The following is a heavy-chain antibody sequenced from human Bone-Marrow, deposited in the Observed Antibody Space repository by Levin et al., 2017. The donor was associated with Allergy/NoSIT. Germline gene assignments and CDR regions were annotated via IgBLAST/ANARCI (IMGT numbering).Heavy chain of an antibody. J-gene: IGHJ4*02. Sequence: GSLRLSCTVSGGALKNYYWSWIRQSPGKGLEFIGYIYYNGYTNYNPSLNSRVTISLDTPKNQFALDLRSVTAADTAVYYCARSRDFYDSTGYSSGMDYFDTWGQGVLVTVSS. V-gene: IGHV4-59*01. CDR2: IYYNGYT. D-gene: IGHD3-22*01. CDR3: ARSRDFYDSTGYSSGMDYFDT. CDR1: GGALKNYY.